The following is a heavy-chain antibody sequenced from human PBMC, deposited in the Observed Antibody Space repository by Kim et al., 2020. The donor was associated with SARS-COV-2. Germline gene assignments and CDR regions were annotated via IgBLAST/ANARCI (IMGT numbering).Heavy chain of an antibody. V-gene: IGHV3-30*18. CDR1: GFTFSSYG. Sequence: GGSLRLSCAASGFTFSSYGMHWVRQAPGKGLEWVAVISYDGSNKYYADSVKGRFTISRDNSKNTLYLQMNSLRAEDTAVYYCAKGRTYYYDSSGYYYKDGTSEFDYWGQGTLAT. D-gene: IGHD3-22*01. CDR2: ISYDGSNK. J-gene: IGHJ4*02. CDR3: AKGRTYYYDSSGYYYKDGTSEFDY.